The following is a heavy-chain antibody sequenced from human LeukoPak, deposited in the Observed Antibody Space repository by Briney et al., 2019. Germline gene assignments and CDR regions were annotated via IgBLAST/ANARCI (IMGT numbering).Heavy chain of an antibody. V-gene: IGHV4-39*07. CDR3: AREDGVYEFDY. J-gene: IGHJ4*02. D-gene: IGHD5/OR15-5a*01. CDR2: IYYSGST. Sequence: SETLSLNCSVSGGSISSSRYYWGWIRQPPGKGLEWIGTIYYSGSTYYNPSLKSRVTISVDTSKNQFSVKLSSVTAADTAVYYCAREDGVYEFDYWGQGTLVTVSS. CDR1: GGSISSSRYY.